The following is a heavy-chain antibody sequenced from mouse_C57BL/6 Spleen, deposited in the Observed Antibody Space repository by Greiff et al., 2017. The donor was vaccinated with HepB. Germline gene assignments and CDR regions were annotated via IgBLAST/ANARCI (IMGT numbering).Heavy chain of an antibody. V-gene: IGHV1-76*01. D-gene: IGHD1-1*01. CDR1: GYTFTDYY. Sequence: QVQLQQSGAELVRPGASVKLSCKASGYTFTDYYINWVKQRPGQGLEWIARIYPGSGNTYYNEKFKGKATLTAEKSSSTAYMQLSSLTSEDSAVYFCAGNYGSREGFADGGQGTLVTVSA. CDR3: AGNYGSREGFAD. J-gene: IGHJ3*01. CDR2: IYPGSGNT.